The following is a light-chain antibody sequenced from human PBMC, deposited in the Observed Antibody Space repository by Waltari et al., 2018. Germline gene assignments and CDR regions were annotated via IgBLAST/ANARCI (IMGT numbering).Light chain of an antibody. V-gene: IGLV1-40*01. CDR3: QSYDNSLSGWI. J-gene: IGLJ2*01. CDR2: GNN. CDR1: SSNLEAGYD. Sequence: QSVLTQPPSVSGAPGQRVTIPCTGLSSNLEAGYDVHLYQQLPGTAPKLLIFGNNNRPSGVPDRFSGSKSGTSASLAITGLQAEDEADYYCQSYDNSLSGWIFGGGTKLTVL.